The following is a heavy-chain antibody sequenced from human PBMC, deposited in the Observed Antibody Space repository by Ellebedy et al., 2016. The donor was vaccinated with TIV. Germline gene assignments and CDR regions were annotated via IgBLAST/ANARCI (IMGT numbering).Heavy chain of an antibody. CDR2: IIPIFGTA. J-gene: IGHJ3*02. CDR3: ARARGDFWSEAFDI. D-gene: IGHD3-3*01. Sequence: SVKVSXKASGGTFSSYAISWVRQAPGQGLEWMGGIIPIFGTANYAQKFQGRVTITADESTSTAYMELSSLRSEDTAVYYCARARGDFWSEAFDIWGQGSMLTFSS. V-gene: IGHV1-69*13. CDR1: GGTFSSYA.